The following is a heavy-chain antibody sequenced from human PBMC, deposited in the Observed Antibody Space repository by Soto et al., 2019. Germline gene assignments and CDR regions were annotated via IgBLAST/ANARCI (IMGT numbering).Heavy chain of an antibody. D-gene: IGHD3-10*01. V-gene: IGHV4-59*01. CDR2: IYYTGNT. J-gene: IGHJ6*02. Sequence: SEAMSRTYTTFVVAINTYYLIWIWQSPGKGLEWIGYIYYTGNTKYYPSLESRVTISVDTSKKQFFLKLNFVIPADTAVYYCAGGPYYFGLDVWGQGTTVT. CDR1: VVAINTYY. CDR3: AGGPYYFGLDV.